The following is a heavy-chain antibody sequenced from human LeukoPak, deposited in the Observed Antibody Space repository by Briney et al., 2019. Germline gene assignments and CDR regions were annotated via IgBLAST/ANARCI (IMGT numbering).Heavy chain of an antibody. V-gene: IGHV1-69*13. D-gene: IGHD6-19*01. CDR3: ARAGIAVAGNDY. Sequence: SVKVSCKASGGTFSSYAISWVRQAPVQGLEWMGGIIPIFGTANYAQKFQGRVTITADESTSTAYMELSSLRSEDTAVYYCARAGIAVAGNDYWGQGTMVTVSS. CDR1: GGTFSSYA. CDR2: IIPIFGTA. J-gene: IGHJ4*02.